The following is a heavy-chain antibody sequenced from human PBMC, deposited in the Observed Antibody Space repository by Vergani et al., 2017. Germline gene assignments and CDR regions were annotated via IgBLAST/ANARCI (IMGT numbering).Heavy chain of an antibody. D-gene: IGHD3-3*01. CDR3: ARGRYDFWSGYYTKFDP. Sequence: QVQLQESGPGLVKPSETLSLTCAVYGGSFSGYYWSWIRQPPGKGLEWIGEINHSGSTNYNPSLKSRVTISVDTSKNQFSLKLSSVTAADTAVYYCARGRYDFWSGYYTKFDPWGQGTLVTVSS. CDR1: GGSFSGYY. CDR2: INHSGST. J-gene: IGHJ5*02. V-gene: IGHV4-34*01.